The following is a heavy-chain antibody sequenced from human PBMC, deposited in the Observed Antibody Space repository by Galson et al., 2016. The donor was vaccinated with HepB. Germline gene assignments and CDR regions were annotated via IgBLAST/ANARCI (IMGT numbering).Heavy chain of an antibody. CDR3: IHSNDLHHAFDI. Sequence: PALVKPTQTLTLTCTFSGFSLSTTGVDVGWTRQPPGKTLEWLALISGHDDKRYTPSLKSRLTISKDTSKQQVLLTMTNVDPVDTATYYCIHSNDLHHAFDIWGQGTSVIVSS. J-gene: IGHJ3*02. CDR2: ISGHDDK. CDR1: GFSLSTTGVD. V-gene: IGHV2-5*01.